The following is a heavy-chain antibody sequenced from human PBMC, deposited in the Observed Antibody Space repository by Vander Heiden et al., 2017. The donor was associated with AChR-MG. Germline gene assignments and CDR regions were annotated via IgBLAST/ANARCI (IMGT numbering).Heavy chain of an antibody. D-gene: IGHD6-13*01. Sequence: QVQLVQSGAEVKKPGSSVKVSCKASGGTFSTHVISWVRQAPGQGPEWVGTIIPILGVANYAQRFQGRVTITADKSTTTSYMELSRLKSEDTALYYCARGVGPAGTAEFDNWGQGTLVTVSS. J-gene: IGHJ4*02. CDR3: ARGVGPAGTAEFDN. CDR1: GGTFSTHV. V-gene: IGHV1-69*04. CDR2: IIPILGVA.